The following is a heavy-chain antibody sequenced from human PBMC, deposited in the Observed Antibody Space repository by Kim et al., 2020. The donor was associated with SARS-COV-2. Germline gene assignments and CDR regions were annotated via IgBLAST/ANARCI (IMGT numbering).Heavy chain of an antibody. D-gene: IGHD2-2*01. J-gene: IGHJ5*02. V-gene: IGHV3-11*06. CDR2: ISSSSSYT. CDR3: ARVVRYCSSTSCHNWFDP. CDR1: GFTFSDYY. Sequence: GGSLRLSCAASGFTFSDYYMSWIRQAPGKGLEWVSYISSSSSYTNYADSVKGRFTISRDNAKNSLYLQMNSLRAEDTAVYYCARVVRYCSSTSCHNWFDPWGQGTLVTVSS.